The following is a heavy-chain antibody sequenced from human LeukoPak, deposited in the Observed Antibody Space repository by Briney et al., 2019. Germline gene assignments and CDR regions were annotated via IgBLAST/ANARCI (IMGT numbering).Heavy chain of an antibody. J-gene: IGHJ4*02. CDR1: GFTVDSNY. D-gene: IGHD6-13*01. Sequence: PGGSLRLSCAASGFTVDSNYLSWVRQAPGKGLEWVSTIYTGGNTYYAASVKGRFTISRDFSKNTVFLHMNSLRAEDTAMYYCARGAATGPTLGFDYWGQGTLVTVSS. CDR2: IYTGGNT. V-gene: IGHV3-53*01. CDR3: ARGAATGPTLGFDY.